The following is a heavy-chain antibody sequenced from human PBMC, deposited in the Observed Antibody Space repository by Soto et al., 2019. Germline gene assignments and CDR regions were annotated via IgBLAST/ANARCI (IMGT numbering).Heavy chain of an antibody. CDR2: ISGSGGST. D-gene: IGHD6-19*01. J-gene: IGHJ3*02. CDR3: AKPLYSSGWYEAFDI. Sequence: GGSLRLSCAASGFTSSSYAMSWGRQSPGKGLEWVSAISGSGGSTYYADSVKGRFTISRDNSKNTLYLQMNSLRAEDTAVYYCAKPLYSSGWYEAFDIWGQGTMVTVSS. V-gene: IGHV3-23*01. CDR1: GFTSSSYA.